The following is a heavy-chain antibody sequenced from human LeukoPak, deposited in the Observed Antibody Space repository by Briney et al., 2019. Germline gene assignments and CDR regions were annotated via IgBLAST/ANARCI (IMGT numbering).Heavy chain of an antibody. J-gene: IGHJ4*02. CDR1: GGSISSYY. V-gene: IGHV4-59*08. CDR3: ARLSITMVRGVDY. CDR2: IYYSGST. D-gene: IGHD3-10*01. Sequence: PSETLSLTCTVSGGSISSYYWSWIRQPPGKGLEWIGYIYYSGSTNYNPSLKSRVTISVDTSKNQFSLKLSSVTAADTAVYYCARLSITMVRGVDYWGQGTLVTVSS.